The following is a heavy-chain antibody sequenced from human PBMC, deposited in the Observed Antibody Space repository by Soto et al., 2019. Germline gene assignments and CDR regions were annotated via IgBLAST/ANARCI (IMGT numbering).Heavy chain of an antibody. V-gene: IGHV3-15*07. J-gene: IGHJ6*02. CDR1: GFTFSNAW. CDR2: IKSKTDGGTT. CDR3: TTDGYCSSTSCYDYYYYGMDV. D-gene: IGHD2-2*01. Sequence: GGSLRLSCAASGFTFSNAWMNWVRQAPGKGLEWVGRIKSKTDGGTTDYAAPVKGRFTISRDDSKNRLFLQMNSLKTGDTAVYYCTTDGYCSSTSCYDYYYYGMDVWGQGTTVTVSS.